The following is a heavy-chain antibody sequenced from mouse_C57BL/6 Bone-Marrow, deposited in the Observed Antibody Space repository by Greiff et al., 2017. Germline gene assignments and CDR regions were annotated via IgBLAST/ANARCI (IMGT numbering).Heavy chain of an antibody. D-gene: IGHD1-1*01. CDR2: IDPSDSYT. Sequence: VQLQQPGAELVMPGASVKLSCKASGYTFTSYWMHWVKQRPGQGLEWIGEIDPSDSYTNYNQKFKGKSTLTVDKSSSTAYMQLSSLTSEDSAVXYCARDYYYDGSSYYAMDYWGQGTSVTVSS. J-gene: IGHJ4*01. CDR3: ARDYYYDGSSYYAMDY. V-gene: IGHV1-69*01. CDR1: GYTFTSYW.